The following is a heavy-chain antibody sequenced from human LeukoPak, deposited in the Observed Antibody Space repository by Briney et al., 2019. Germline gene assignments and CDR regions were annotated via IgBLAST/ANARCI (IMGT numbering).Heavy chain of an antibody. D-gene: IGHD3-10*01. CDR3: AKDRRMVRGVRGDV. CDR1: GFTFSSYA. V-gene: IGHV3-23*01. Sequence: PGGLRLSCAASGFTFSSYAMSWVRQAPGKGLEWVSAISGSGGSTYYADSVKGRFTISRDNSKNTLYLQMNSLRAEDTAVYHCAKDRRMVRGVRGDVWGQGTTVTVSS. J-gene: IGHJ6*02. CDR2: ISGSGGST.